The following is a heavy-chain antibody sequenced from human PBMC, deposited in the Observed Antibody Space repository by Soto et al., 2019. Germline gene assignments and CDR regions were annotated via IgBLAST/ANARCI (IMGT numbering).Heavy chain of an antibody. Sequence: GASVKVSCKASGYTFTSYAMHWVRQAPGQRLEWMGWINAGNGNTKYSQKFQSRVTITRDTSASTDYMELSSLRSEETAVYYCARDLAYYDILTGLEPWGQGTLVTVSS. CDR2: INAGNGNT. V-gene: IGHV1-3*01. CDR3: ARDLAYYDILTGLEP. J-gene: IGHJ4*02. CDR1: GYTFTSYA. D-gene: IGHD3-9*01.